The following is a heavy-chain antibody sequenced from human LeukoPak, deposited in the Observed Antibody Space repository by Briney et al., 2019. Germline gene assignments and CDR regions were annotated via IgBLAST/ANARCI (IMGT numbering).Heavy chain of an antibody. J-gene: IGHJ4*02. Sequence: SGPTLVNPTQTLTLTCTFSGSSLSTSSGVGVGWIRQPPGKALEWLTLIYWDDDKRYSPSLKTRPNITKDTSKNQVVLRMTNMDPVDTATYYCARSYYPSGSYYDYWGQGTLVTVSS. CDR3: ARSYYPSGSYYDY. CDR1: GSSLSTSSGVG. V-gene: IGHV2-5*02. D-gene: IGHD3-10*01. CDR2: IYWDDDK.